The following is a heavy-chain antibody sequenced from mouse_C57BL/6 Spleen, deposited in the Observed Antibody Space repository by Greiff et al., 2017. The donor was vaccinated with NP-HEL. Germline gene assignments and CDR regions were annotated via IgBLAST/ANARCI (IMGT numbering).Heavy chain of an antibody. D-gene: IGHD4-1*01. CDR1: GYTFTSYW. V-gene: IGHV1-69*01. CDR3: ARGELGHAY. CDR2: IDPSDSYT. Sequence: VQLQQSGAELVMPGASVKLSCKASGYTFTSYWMHWVKQRPGQGLEWIGEIDPSDSYTNYNQKFKGKSTLTVDKSSSTAYMQLSSLTSEDSAVYYCARGELGHAYWGQGTLVTVSA. J-gene: IGHJ3*01.